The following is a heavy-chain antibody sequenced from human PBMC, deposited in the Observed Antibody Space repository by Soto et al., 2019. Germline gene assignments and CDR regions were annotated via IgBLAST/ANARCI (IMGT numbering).Heavy chain of an antibody. CDR2: ITDTGVST. Sequence: GGSLRLSCTASGFTFFTHAMTWVRQAPGKGLEWVSSITDTGVSTYYADSVKGRFTISRDNSKNTLYLQMNSLRTDDSAVYYCAKDTPVVMFLFDSWGRGTLVTVSS. V-gene: IGHV3-23*01. CDR3: AKDTPVVMFLFDS. J-gene: IGHJ4*02. CDR1: GFTFFTHA. D-gene: IGHD2-15*01.